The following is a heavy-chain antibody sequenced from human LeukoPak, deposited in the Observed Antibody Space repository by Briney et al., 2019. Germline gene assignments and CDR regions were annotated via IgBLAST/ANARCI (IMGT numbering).Heavy chain of an antibody. V-gene: IGHV3-30*18. CDR2: ISYDGSNK. CDR3: ANYGSVSYFAY. CDR1: GFTFRNYG. Sequence: GSLELSCAASGFTFRNYGMHWVRQAPGKGLEWVALISYDGSNKYYADSVKGRFTISRDNSKNTLYLQMISLRAEDTAVYYCANYGSVSYFAYWGQGTLVTVSS. D-gene: IGHD3-10*01. J-gene: IGHJ4*02.